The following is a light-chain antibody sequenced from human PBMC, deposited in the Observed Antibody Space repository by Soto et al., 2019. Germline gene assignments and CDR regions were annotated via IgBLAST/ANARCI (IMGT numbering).Light chain of an antibody. CDR1: RDISIY. CDR2: DAS. V-gene: IGKV1-33*01. CDR3: QQFDHLPLT. Sequence: DIQMTQSPSSQSASVGERVTITCQAGRDISIYLNWYQQKPGKAPKLLIYDASNLEEGVPSRFRGSGSGTDFTFTIDSLQPEDIATYYCQQFDHLPLTFGGGTKVDIK. J-gene: IGKJ4*01.